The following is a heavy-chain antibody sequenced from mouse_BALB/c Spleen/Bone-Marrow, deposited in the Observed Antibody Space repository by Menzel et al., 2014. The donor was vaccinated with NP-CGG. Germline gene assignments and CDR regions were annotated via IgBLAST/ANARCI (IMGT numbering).Heavy chain of an antibody. Sequence: EVQLVESGGGLVRPGGSRKLSCAASGFTFXSFGMHWVRQAPEKGLEWVAYISSGSGTIYYADTVKGRFTISRDNPKNTLFLQMTSLRSEDTAMYYCARSGYGSTFYAMDYWGQGTSVTVSS. CDR1: GFTFXSFG. CDR3: ARSGYGSTFYAMDY. J-gene: IGHJ4*01. V-gene: IGHV5-17*02. CDR2: ISSGSGTI. D-gene: IGHD1-1*01.